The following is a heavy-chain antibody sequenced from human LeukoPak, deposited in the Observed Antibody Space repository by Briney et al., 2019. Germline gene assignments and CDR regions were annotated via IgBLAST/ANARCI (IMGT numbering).Heavy chain of an antibody. D-gene: IGHD3-16*01. CDR1: GFTFSSYG. V-gene: IGHV3-30*02. CDR2: IRYDGSNK. Sequence: HPGGSLRLSCAASGFTFSSYGMHWVRQAPGKGLEWVAFIRYDGSNKYYADSVKGRFTISRDNSKNTLYLQMNSLRAEDTAVYYCAKDYAWGTAVYYFDYWGQGTLVTVSS. J-gene: IGHJ4*02. CDR3: AKDYAWGTAVYYFDY.